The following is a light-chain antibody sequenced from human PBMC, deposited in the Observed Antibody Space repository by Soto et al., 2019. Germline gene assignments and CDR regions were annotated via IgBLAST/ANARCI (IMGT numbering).Light chain of an antibody. CDR2: AAS. Sequence: DIHMTQSPSSLSASVGDRVTITCRASQDISNYLAWYQQKPGKVPKLLIYAASTLQSGVPSRFSGSGSGTDFTLTISSLQPEDVATYYCQKYNSVPPAFGGGTKVQL. CDR3: QKYNSVPPA. CDR1: QDISNY. J-gene: IGKJ4*01. V-gene: IGKV1-27*01.